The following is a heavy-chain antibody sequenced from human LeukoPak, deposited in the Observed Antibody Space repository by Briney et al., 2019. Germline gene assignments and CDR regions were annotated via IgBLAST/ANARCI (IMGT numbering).Heavy chain of an antibody. CDR3: ARDHRFGYNWNLDY. Sequence: GGSLRLSCAASGFTFSSYAMHWVRQAPGKGLEWVAVISYDGSNKYYADSVKGRFTISRDNSKNTLYLQMNSLRAEDTAVYYCARDHRFGYNWNLDYWGQGTLVTVSS. V-gene: IGHV3-30-3*01. CDR2: ISYDGSNK. D-gene: IGHD1-1*01. CDR1: GFTFSSYA. J-gene: IGHJ4*02.